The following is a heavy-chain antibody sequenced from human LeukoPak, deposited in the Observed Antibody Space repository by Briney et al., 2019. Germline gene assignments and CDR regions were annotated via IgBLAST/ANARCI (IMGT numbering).Heavy chain of an antibody. Sequence: GASVKVSCTASGYTFTSYGISWVRQAPGQGLEWMGWISAYNGNTNYAQKLQGRVTMTTDTSTSTAYMELSSLRSEDTAVYYCAVMTYYYGSGSYLWGQGTLVTVSS. J-gene: IGHJ4*02. CDR3: AVMTYYYGSGSYL. D-gene: IGHD3-10*01. CDR1: GYTFTSYG. CDR2: ISAYNGNT. V-gene: IGHV1-18*01.